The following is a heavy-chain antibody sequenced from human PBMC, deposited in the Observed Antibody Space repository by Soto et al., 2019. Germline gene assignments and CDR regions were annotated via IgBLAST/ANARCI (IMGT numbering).Heavy chain of an antibody. CDR1: GFTFNRHA. CDR3: ATAGSGYYYNH. Sequence: GGSLRLSCTASGFTFNRHAMTWVRQAPGKGLEWVSGLSDSGGSIYYADSVKGRFTISRDNAKNSVFLQMNSLRAEDTAIYYCATAGSGYYYNHWGQGILVTVSS. D-gene: IGHD3-22*01. J-gene: IGHJ5*02. CDR2: LSDSGGSI. V-gene: IGHV3-23*01.